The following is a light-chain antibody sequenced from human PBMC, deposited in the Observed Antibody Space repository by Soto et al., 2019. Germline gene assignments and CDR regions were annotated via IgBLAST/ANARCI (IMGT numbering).Light chain of an antibody. CDR3: CSYAGSSSSF. Sequence: QSALTQPRSVSGSPGQSVTISCTGTSSDVGGYNYVSWYQQHPGKAPKLMIYDVSKRPSGVPDRFSGSKSGNTASLTISGLQAEDEADYYCCSYAGSSSSFFCTGTKLTVL. J-gene: IGLJ1*01. V-gene: IGLV2-11*01. CDR2: DVS. CDR1: SSDVGGYNY.